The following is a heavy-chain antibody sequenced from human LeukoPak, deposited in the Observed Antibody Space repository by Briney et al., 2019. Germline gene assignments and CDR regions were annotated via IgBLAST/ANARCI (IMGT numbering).Heavy chain of an antibody. CDR3: ATKGATRDGAPGY. V-gene: IGHV3-23*01. J-gene: IGHJ4*02. D-gene: IGHD5-24*01. Sequence: GGSLRLSCAASGFTFSSYAMSWVRQAPGKGLEWVSAISGSGGSTYYADSVKGRFTISRDNSKNTPYLQMNSLRAEDTAVYYCATKGATRDGAPGYWGQGTLVTVSS. CDR1: GFTFSSYA. CDR2: ISGSGGST.